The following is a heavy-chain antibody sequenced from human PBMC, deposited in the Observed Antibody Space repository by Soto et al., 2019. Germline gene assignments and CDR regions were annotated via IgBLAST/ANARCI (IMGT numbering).Heavy chain of an antibody. CDR2: ISSSSSTI. CDR3: ARDLPIVVVPAAHYYYYGMDV. D-gene: IGHD2-2*01. V-gene: IGHV3-48*02. Sequence: PGGSLRLSCAASGFTFSSYSMNWVRQAPGKGLEWVSYISSSSSTIYYADSVKGRFTISRDNAKNSLYLQMNSLRDEDTAVYYCARDLPIVVVPAAHYYYYGMDVWGQGTTVTVSS. CDR1: GFTFSSYS. J-gene: IGHJ6*02.